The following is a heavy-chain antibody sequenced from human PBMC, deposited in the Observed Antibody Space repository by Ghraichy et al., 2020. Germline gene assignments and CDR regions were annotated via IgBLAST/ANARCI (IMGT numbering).Heavy chain of an antibody. D-gene: IGHD5-12*01. Sequence: GGPLRLSCTASGFTFSSFAMNWVRQAPGKGLECISYISSRSTTIYDADSVKGRFTISRDNAKNSLYLQMNSLRDEDTAVYYCARLYSAFPLAGHYYDDGMDVWGQGTTVTVSS. CDR2: ISSRSTTI. V-gene: IGHV3-48*02. CDR3: ARLYSAFPLAGHYYDDGMDV. J-gene: IGHJ6*02. CDR1: GFTFSSFA.